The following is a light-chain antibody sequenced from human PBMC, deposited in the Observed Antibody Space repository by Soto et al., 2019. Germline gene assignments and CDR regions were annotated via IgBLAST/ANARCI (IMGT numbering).Light chain of an antibody. J-gene: IGKJ1*01. CDR1: QSISSW. V-gene: IGKV1-5*01. CDR2: DAS. CDR3: QQYNNWPPWT. Sequence: DIQMTQSPSTLSAXVGDRVTITCRASQSISSWLAWYQQKPGKAPKLLIYDASSLESGVPSRFSGSGSGTEFTLTISSLQSEDFAVYYCQQYNNWPPWTFGQGTKVDIK.